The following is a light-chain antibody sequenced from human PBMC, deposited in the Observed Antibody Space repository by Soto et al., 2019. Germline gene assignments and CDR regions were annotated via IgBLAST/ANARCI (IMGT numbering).Light chain of an antibody. Sequence: DIQMTQSPSTLSASVGDRVTITCRASQSISSWLAWYQQKPGKAPRLLIYDASYLERGVPSRFSGSGSGTEFTLTLSDLKPDDLATYYCQQYNSCWTFGQGTKVEI. V-gene: IGKV1-5*01. CDR2: DAS. CDR3: QQYNSCWT. CDR1: QSISSW. J-gene: IGKJ1*01.